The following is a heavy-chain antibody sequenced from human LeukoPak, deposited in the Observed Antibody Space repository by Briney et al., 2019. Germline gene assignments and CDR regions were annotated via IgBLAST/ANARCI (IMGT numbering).Heavy chain of an antibody. J-gene: IGHJ4*02. Sequence: SQTLSLTCAVSGGSISSGGYYWSRIRQPPGKGLEWIGEINHSGSTNYNPSLKSRVTISVDTSKNQFSLKLSSVTAADTAVYYCARRSTGFDYWGQGTLVTVSS. CDR1: GGSISSGGYY. V-gene: IGHV4-30-2*01. CDR2: INHSGST. CDR3: ARRSTGFDY. D-gene: IGHD1-14*01.